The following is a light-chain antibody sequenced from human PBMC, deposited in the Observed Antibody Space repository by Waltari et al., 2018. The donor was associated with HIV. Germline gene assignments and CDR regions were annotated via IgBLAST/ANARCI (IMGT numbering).Light chain of an antibody. CDR3: QAWGTSTAV. J-gene: IGLJ1*01. CDR2: EDT. V-gene: IGLV3-1*01. CDR1: KLGDTY. Sequence: SYELTQPPSLSVFPGQTCTFTCSGDKLGDTYVCWYQQKPGKSPLLVIYEDTKRPSGIPARFSGSNSGNTATLTISGTQSMDEADYYCQAWGTSTAVFGTGTRVTVL.